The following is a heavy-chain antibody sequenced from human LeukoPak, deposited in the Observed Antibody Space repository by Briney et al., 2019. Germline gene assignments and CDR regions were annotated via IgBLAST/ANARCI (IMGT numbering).Heavy chain of an antibody. J-gene: IGHJ6*03. D-gene: IGHD2-21*01. CDR2: INHSGST. CDR3: ARGGRIPILWYYYMDV. Sequence: SETLSLTCAVYGGSFSGYYWSWILQPPGKGLEWIGEINHSGSTNYNPSLKSRVTISVDTSKNQFSLKLSSVTAADTAVYYCARGGRIPILWYYYMDVWGKGTTVTVSS. CDR1: GGSFSGYY. V-gene: IGHV4-34*01.